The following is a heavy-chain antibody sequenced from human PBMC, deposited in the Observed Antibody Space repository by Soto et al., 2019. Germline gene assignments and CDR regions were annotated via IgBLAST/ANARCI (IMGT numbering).Heavy chain of an antibody. CDR3: AIDPGSLAAHPSGSRSKYYIEY. J-gene: IGHJ4*02. CDR2: ISSSSSTI. CDR1: GFTFSSYS. D-gene: IGHD6-6*01. V-gene: IGHV3-48*01. Sequence: PGGSLRLSCAASGFTFSSYSMNWVRQAPGKGLEWVSYISSSSSTIYYADSVKGRFTISRDNAKNSLYLQMNSLRAEDTAVYYSAIDPGSLAAHPSGSRSKYYIEYWGQGTQVTVTS.